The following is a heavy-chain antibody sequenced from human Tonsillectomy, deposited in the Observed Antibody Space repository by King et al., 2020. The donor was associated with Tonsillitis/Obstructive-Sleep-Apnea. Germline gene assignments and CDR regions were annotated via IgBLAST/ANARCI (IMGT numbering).Heavy chain of an antibody. J-gene: IGHJ5*01. D-gene: IGHD6-19*01. Sequence: TLKESGPTLVKPAQTLTLTCTFSGFSLSTSGVGVGWIRQPPGKALECLALIYWDDDRHYSPSLKSRVSITKDTSKNQVDLTMTNMDPVDAGTYYCAHIRGSSVWFDYWGQGALVTVSS. CDR1: GFSLSTSGVG. CDR3: AHIRGSSVWFDY. CDR2: IYWDDDR. V-gene: IGHV2-5*02.